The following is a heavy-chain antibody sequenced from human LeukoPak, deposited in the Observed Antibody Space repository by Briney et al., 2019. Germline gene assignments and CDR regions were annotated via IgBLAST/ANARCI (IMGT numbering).Heavy chain of an antibody. D-gene: IGHD6-13*01. V-gene: IGHV4-39*07. CDR1: GGSISSSGYY. J-gene: IGHJ4*02. CDR3: ARRPSSWYSVIDY. CDR2: IYHSGST. Sequence: SETLPLTCTVSGGSISSSGYYWGWIRQPPGKGLEWIGSIYHSGSTYYNPSLKSRVTISVDTSKNQFSLKLSSVTAADTAVYYCARRPSSWYSVIDYWGQGTLVTVSS.